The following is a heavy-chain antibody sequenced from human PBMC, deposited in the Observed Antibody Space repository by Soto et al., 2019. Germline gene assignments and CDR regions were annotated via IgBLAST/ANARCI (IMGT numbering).Heavy chain of an antibody. J-gene: IGHJ4*02. V-gene: IGHV3-30*04. CDR1: GFIFKNYA. D-gene: IGHD6-6*01. CDR2: ITRDGYNK. CDR3: TKSSGGSSSVGMDY. Sequence: GGSLRVSCAVSGFIFKNYALNWVRQAPGKGLEWVASITRDGYNKYYADSVKGRFTISRDNSKNTLSLQMTALRVEDSSVYYCTKSSGGSSSVGMDYWGPGTLVTVSS.